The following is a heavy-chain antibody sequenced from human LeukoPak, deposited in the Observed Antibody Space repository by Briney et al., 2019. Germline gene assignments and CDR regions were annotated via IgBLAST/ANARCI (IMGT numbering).Heavy chain of an antibody. CDR1: GFTFSDYW. J-gene: IGHJ4*02. V-gene: IGHV3-74*01. Sequence: GSLRLSCAASGFTFSDYWMHWVRQTPGEGLVWVSRVNKDGTSTTYADSVKGRFTISRDNAKNTLYLQMNSLRAEDTAVYYCARAIDYFDYWGQGTLVTVSS. CDR3: ARAIDYFDY. CDR2: VNKDGTST.